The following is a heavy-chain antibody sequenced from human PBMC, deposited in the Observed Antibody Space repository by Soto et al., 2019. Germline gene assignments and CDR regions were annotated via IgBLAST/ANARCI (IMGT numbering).Heavy chain of an antibody. V-gene: IGHV4-30-2*03. CDR2: IYYSGST. CDR1: GGSISSSGYS. J-gene: IGHJ4*02. Sequence: SETLSLTCAVSGGSISSSGYSWSWIRQPPGKGLEWIGYIYYSGSTYYNPSLKSRVTISVDTSKNQFSLKLSSVTAADTAVYYCANYYDSSGYYLFDYWGQGTLVTVSS. CDR3: ANYYDSSGYYLFDY. D-gene: IGHD3-22*01.